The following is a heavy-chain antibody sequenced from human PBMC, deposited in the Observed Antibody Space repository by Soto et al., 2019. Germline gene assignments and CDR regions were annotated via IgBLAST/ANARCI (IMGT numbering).Heavy chain of an antibody. CDR2: MHYTGIS. CDR1: GDSVTSHY. CDR3: ASLHPDYDSSGETARKRYYFDY. D-gene: IGHD3-22*01. V-gene: IGHV4-59*04. Sequence: SETLSLTCSFSGDSVTSHYLTWIRQSPEKGLEWIGYMHYTGISHYNPSLKSRVTISVDTSKNQFSLQLSSVTAADTAVYYCASLHPDYDSSGETARKRYYFDYWGQGTLVTVSS. J-gene: IGHJ4*02.